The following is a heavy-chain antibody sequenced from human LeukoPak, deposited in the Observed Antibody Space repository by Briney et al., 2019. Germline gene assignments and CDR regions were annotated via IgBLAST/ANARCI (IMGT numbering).Heavy chain of an antibody. J-gene: IGHJ5*02. CDR2: INHSGST. D-gene: IGHD2-8*01. Sequence: SETLSLTCAVYGGSFSGYYWSWIRQPPGKGLEWIGEINHSGSTNYNPSLKSRVTISVDTSKSQFSLKLSSVTAADTAVYYCARGPRIVLMVYASAANWFDPWGQGTLVTVSS. V-gene: IGHV4-34*01. CDR1: GGSFSGYY. CDR3: ARGPRIVLMVYASAANWFDP.